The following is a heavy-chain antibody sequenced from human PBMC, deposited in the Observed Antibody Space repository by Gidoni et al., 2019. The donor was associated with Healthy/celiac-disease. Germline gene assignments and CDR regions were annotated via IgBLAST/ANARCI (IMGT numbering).Heavy chain of an antibody. D-gene: IGHD2-2*02. CDR3: ALIVVVPAAIGMDV. V-gene: IGHV1-3*01. J-gene: IGHJ6*02. CDR2: INAGNGNT. Sequence: QVQLVQSGAEVKKPGASVTVSCTASGYTFTSYAMHWVRQAPGQRLEWMGWINAGNGNTKYSQKFQGRVTITRDTSASTAYMELSSLRSEDTAVYYCALIVVVPAAIGMDVWGQGTTVTVSS. CDR1: GYTFTSYA.